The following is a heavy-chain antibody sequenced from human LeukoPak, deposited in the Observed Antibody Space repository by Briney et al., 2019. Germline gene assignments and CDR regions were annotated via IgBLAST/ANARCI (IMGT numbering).Heavy chain of an antibody. J-gene: IGHJ6*02. V-gene: IGHV3-30*18. Sequence: GGSLRLSCAASGFTFSSYGMHWVRQAPGKGLEWVAVISYDGSNKYYADFVKGRFTISRDNSKNTLYLQMNSLRAEDTAVYYCAKEVGPAYYYGMDVWGQGTTVTVSS. CDR2: ISYDGSNK. CDR3: AKEVGPAYYYGMDV. CDR1: GFTFSSYG. D-gene: IGHD1-26*01.